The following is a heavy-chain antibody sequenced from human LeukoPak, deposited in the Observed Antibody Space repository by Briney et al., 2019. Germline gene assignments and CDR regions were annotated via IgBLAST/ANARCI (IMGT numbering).Heavy chain of an antibody. CDR2: IDPSDSYT. Sequence: GESLKISCKGSGYSFTSYWISWVRQMPGKGLEWMGRIDPSDSYTNYSPSFQGHVTISADKSISTAYLQWSSLKASDTDMYYCARHQYDILTGYYLWWFDPWGQGTLATVSS. CDR1: GYSFTSYW. D-gene: IGHD3-9*01. V-gene: IGHV5-10-1*01. J-gene: IGHJ5*02. CDR3: ARHQYDILTGYYLWWFDP.